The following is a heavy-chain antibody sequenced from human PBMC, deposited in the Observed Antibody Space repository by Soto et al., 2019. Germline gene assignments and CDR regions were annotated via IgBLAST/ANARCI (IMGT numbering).Heavy chain of an antibody. V-gene: IGHV4-39*01. Sequence: SETLSLTCTVSGGSISSSSYYGGWIRQPPGKGLEWIGSIYYSGSTYYNPSLKSRVTISVDTSKNQFSLKLSSVTAADTAVYYCARLDSSGTYGMDVWGQGTTVTVSS. D-gene: IGHD6-19*01. CDR1: GGSISSSSYY. CDR2: IYYSGST. J-gene: IGHJ6*02. CDR3: ARLDSSGTYGMDV.